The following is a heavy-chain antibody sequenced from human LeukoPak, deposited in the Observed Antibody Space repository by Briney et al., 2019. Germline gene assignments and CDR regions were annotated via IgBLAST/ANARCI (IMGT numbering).Heavy chain of an antibody. V-gene: IGHV3-23*01. CDR2: ISSGGGST. CDR3: AKYCGYSSSWYKLGFDC. D-gene: IGHD6-13*01. J-gene: IGHJ4*01. CDR1: GFTFSTYA. Sequence: GGSLRLSCAASGFTFSTYAMSWVRQAPGKGLEWVSGISSGGGSTYYADSVKGQFTISRDNSKNTLYLQMNSLRADDTAVYYCAKYCGYSSSWYKLGFDCSGHGILVTVSS.